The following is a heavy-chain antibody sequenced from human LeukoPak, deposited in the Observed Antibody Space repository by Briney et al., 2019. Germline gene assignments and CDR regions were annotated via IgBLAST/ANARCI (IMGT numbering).Heavy chain of an antibody. CDR3: ARGERGYSGYDESSY. V-gene: IGHV1-46*01. J-gene: IGHJ4*02. Sequence: ASVKVSCKASGYTFTRYYMYWVRQAPGQGLEWMGIINPSGGSTNYEQKFQDRVTMTRDTSTSTVYMELSSLRSDDTAVYYCARGERGYSGYDESSYWGQGTLVTVSS. CDR2: INPSGGST. CDR1: GYTFTRYY. D-gene: IGHD5-12*01.